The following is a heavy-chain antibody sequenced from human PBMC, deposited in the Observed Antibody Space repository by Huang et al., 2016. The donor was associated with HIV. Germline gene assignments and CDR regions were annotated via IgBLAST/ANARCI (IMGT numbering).Heavy chain of an antibody. V-gene: IGHV4-39*01. CDR2: IDYSGST. D-gene: IGHD3-22*01. J-gene: IGHJ3*02. CDR3: ARHFSYYDSSGYTPWDAFDI. CDR1: GGSITSSSYY. Sequence: QLQLQGSGPGLVKPSETLSLTCTVSGGSITSSSYYWGWIRQPPGKGLEWVGSIDYSGSTDYNPSLKSRVTVSADTSKNQFSLKLSSVTAADTAVYYCARHFSYYDSSGYTPWDAFDIWGQGTMVTVSS.